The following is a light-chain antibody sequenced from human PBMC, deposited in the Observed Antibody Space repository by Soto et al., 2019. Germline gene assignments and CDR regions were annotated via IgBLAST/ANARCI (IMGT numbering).Light chain of an antibody. CDR1: SSDVGDYEH. V-gene: IGLV2-18*01. Sequence: QSVLTQPPSVSGSPGQSVTISCTVTSSDVGDYEHVSWYQQAPGTAPKLIIFDVTNRPSEVPDRFSGSKSGNTPSLTIFGLQAEDEADYYCSLYTSSSTWVFGGGTKLTVL. CDR2: DVT. CDR3: SLYTSSSTWV. J-gene: IGLJ3*02.